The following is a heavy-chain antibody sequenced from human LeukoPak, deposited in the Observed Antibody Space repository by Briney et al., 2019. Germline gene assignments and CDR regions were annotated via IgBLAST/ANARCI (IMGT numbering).Heavy chain of an antibody. D-gene: IGHD3-22*01. J-gene: IGHJ4*02. CDR1: GVTLSNYG. Sequence: PGGSLRLSCAVSGVTLSNYGMSWVRQAPGKGLEWVAGISDSGGTTNYADSVKGRFTISRDNPKNTLYLQMKSLRAEDTAVYFCAKRGVVIRVILVGFHKEAYYFDSWGQGALVTVSS. V-gene: IGHV3-23*01. CDR3: AKRGVVIRVILVGFHKEAYYFDS. CDR2: ISDSGGTT.